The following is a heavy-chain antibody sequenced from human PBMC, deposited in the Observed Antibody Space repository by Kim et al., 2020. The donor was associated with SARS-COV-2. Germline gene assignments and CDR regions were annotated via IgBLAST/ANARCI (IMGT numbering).Heavy chain of an antibody. J-gene: IGHJ3*02. CDR2: ST. Sequence: STNSTPSLKSRVTISVEPSKNQFSRKLSSVTAADTAVYYCARVDLGAFDIWGQGTMVTVSS. D-gene: IGHD3-16*01. CDR3: ARVDLGAFDI. V-gene: IGHV4-59*01.